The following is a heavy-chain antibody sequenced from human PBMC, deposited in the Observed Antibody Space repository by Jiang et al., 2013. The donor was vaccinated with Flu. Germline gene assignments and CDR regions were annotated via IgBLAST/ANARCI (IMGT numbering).Heavy chain of an antibody. CDR2: IIPIFGTA. V-gene: IGHV1-69*01. D-gene: IGHD2-15*01. J-gene: IGHJ4*02. Sequence: GGTFSSYAISWVRQAPGQGLEWMGGIIPIFGTANYAQKFQGRVTITADESTSTAYMELSSLRSEDTAVYYCARDTAVVVAATAPYVFDYWGQGTLVTVSS. CDR3: ARDTAVVVAATAPYVFDY. CDR1: GGTFSSYA.